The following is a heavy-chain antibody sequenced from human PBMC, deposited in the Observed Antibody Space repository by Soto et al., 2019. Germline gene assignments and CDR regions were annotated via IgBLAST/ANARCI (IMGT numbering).Heavy chain of an antibody. D-gene: IGHD1-26*01. V-gene: IGHV3-74*03. CDR2: INSDGSST. J-gene: IGHJ4*02. CDR3: ARGYSGSYRADY. CDR1: GFTFSSYW. Sequence: EVPLVESGGGLVQPGGSLRLSCAASGFTFSSYWMHWVRQAAGKGLVWVSRINSDGSSTTYADLVKGRFTISRDNAKNTLYLQMNSLRAEDTAVYYCARGYSGSYRADYWGQGTLVTVSS.